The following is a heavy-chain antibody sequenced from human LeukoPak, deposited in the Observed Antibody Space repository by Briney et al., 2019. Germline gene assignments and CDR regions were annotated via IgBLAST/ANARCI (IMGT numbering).Heavy chain of an antibody. V-gene: IGHV4-39*01. CDR3: ARGLRWEYYFDY. CDR1: GGSISSSSYY. CDR2: IYYSGST. Sequence: PSETLSLTCTVSGGSISSSSYYWGWVRPPPGKGLEWIGSIYYSGSTYYNPSLKSRVTISVDTSKNQFSLKLSSVTAADTAVYYCARGLRWEYYFDYWGQGTLVTVSS. D-gene: IGHD4-23*01. J-gene: IGHJ4*02.